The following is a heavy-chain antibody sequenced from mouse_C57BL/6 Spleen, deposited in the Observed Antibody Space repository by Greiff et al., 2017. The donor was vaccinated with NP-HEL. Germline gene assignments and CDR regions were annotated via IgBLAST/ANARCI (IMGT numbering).Heavy chain of an antibody. J-gene: IGHJ3*01. V-gene: IGHV1-69*01. CDR1: GCTFTSYW. Sequence: QVQLQQPGAELVMPGASVKLSCKASGCTFTSYWMHWVKQRPGQGLEWIGEIDPSDSYTNYNQKFKGKSTLTVDKSSSTAYMQLSSLTSEDSAVYYCARHGTQAWFAYWGQGTLVTVSA. CDR3: ARHGTQAWFAY. D-gene: IGHD2-1*01. CDR2: IDPSDSYT.